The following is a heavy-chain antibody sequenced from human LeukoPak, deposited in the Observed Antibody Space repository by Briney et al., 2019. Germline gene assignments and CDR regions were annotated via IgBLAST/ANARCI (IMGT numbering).Heavy chain of an antibody. Sequence: SVKVSCKASGGTFSSYAISWVRQAPGQGLGWMGGIIPIFGTANYAQKFQGRVTITADKSTSTAYMELSSLRSEDTAVYYCARDRAAVPGAFDYWGQGTLVTVSS. J-gene: IGHJ4*02. D-gene: IGHD6-13*01. CDR1: GGTFSSYA. CDR2: IIPIFGTA. V-gene: IGHV1-69*06. CDR3: ARDRAAVPGAFDY.